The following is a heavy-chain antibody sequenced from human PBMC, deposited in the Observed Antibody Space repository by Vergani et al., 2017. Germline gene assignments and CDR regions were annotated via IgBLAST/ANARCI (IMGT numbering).Heavy chain of an antibody. CDR1: GFSLTTSGMC. J-gene: IGHJ4*02. CDR2: IDWDDDK. D-gene: IGHD6-13*01. V-gene: IGHV2-70*15. CDR3: AQGYRTLDF. Sequence: QVTLRESGPALVKPTQTLTLTCTFSGFSLTTSGMCVTWFRQPPGKALEWLARIDWDDDKYYSTSLKTRLTISKDTSKNQVVLTMTNMDPVDTATYYCAQGYRTLDFWGQGTLVTVSS.